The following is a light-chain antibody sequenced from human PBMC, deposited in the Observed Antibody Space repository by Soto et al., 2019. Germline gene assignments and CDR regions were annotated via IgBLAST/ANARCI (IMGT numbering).Light chain of an antibody. CDR1: SSNIGAGYD. CDR2: GTS. V-gene: IGLV1-40*01. J-gene: IGLJ3*02. Sequence: QSVLTQPPSVSGDPGQGVTISCTGSSSNIGAGYDVHWYQQDPGTAPKLLIFGTSNRPSGVPDRFSGSKSGTSASLAITGLQAEDEADYYCQSSDSRLSSSEVFGGGTKVTVL. CDR3: QSSDSRLSSSEV.